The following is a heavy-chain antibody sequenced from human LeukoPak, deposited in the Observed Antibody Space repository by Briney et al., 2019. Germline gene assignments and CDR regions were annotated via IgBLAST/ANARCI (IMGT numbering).Heavy chain of an antibody. CDR1: GGSISSHY. V-gene: IGHV4-59*11. CDR3: ASSYCSSTSCYYYYYMDV. CDR2: IYYSGST. Sequence: SETLSLTCTVSGGSISSHYWGWIRQPPGKGLEWIGYIYYSGSTNYNPSLKSRVTISVDTSKNQFSLKLSSVTAADTAVYYCASSYCSSTSCYYYYYMDVWGQGTTVTVSS. D-gene: IGHD2-2*01. J-gene: IGHJ6*03.